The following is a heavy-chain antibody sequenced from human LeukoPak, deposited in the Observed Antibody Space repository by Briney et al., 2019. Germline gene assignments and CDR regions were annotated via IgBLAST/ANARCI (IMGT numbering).Heavy chain of an antibody. CDR1: GGSISSGDYY. J-gene: IGHJ4*02. D-gene: IGHD6-19*01. Sequence: SETLSLTCTVSGGSISSGDYYWSWIRQPPGKGLEWIGYIYYSGSTHYNPSLKSRVTISVDTSKNQFSLKLSSVTAANTAVYYCARQSSGWYDPTPLDFDYWGQGTLVTVSS. CDR3: ARQSSGWYDPTPLDFDY. CDR2: IYYSGST. V-gene: IGHV4-30-4*02.